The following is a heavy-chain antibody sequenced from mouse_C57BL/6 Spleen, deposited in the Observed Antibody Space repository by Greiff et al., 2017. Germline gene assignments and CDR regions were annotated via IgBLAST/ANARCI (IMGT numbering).Heavy chain of an antibody. CDR3: ARGDTVRSQNFDY. Sequence: QVQLKESGSELRSPGSSVKLSCKDFDSEVFPIAFMCWVRQTPGHGFEWIGGILPSIGRTIYGEKFEDKATLDADTLSNTAYLELNSLTSEDSAINYCARGDTVRSQNFDYWGQGTTLTVSS. J-gene: IGHJ2*01. V-gene: IGHV15-2*01. CDR2: ILPSIGRT. D-gene: IGHD1-1*01. CDR1: DSEVFPIAF.